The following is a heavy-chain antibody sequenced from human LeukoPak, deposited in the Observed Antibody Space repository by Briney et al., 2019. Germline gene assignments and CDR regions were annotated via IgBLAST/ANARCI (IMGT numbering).Heavy chain of an antibody. J-gene: IGHJ6*02. CDR1: GYTFTSYG. Sequence: ASVKVSCKASGYTFTSYGISWVRQAPGQGLEWMGWISAYNGNTNYAQKLQGRVTMTTDTSTSTAYMELRSLRSDDTAVYYCARDIRWFGDSDYYGMDVWGQGTTVTVSS. D-gene: IGHD3-10*01. V-gene: IGHV1-18*01. CDR2: ISAYNGNT. CDR3: ARDIRWFGDSDYYGMDV.